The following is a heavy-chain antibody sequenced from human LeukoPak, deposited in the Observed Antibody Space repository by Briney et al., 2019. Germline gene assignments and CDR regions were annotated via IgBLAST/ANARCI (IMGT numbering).Heavy chain of an antibody. D-gene: IGHD2-8*02. Sequence: GGSLRLSCAASGFTFSSYWMSWVRQATGKGLEWVSFIWSDGNNRFYADSVKGRFTISRDNSKNMLYLQMDSLRPEDTAVYYCAKDPGASVSGFHMDVWGKGTTVIVSS. CDR3: AKDPGASVSGFHMDV. CDR1: GFTFSSYW. V-gene: IGHV3-30*02. J-gene: IGHJ6*03. CDR2: IWSDGNNR.